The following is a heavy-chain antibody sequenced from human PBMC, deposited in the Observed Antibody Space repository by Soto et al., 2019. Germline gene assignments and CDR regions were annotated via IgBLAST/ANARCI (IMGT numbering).Heavy chain of an antibody. Sequence: EVQLVESGGGLVQPGGSLRLSCAASGFTFSSYWMSWVRQAPGKGLEWVANIKQDGSEKYYVDSVKGRFTISRDNAKNSLYLQMNGLRAEDTAVYYCARHGPTVVTPVFDYWGQGTLVTVSS. V-gene: IGHV3-7*05. D-gene: IGHD4-17*01. J-gene: IGHJ4*02. CDR2: IKQDGSEK. CDR1: GFTFSSYW. CDR3: ARHGPTVVTPVFDY.